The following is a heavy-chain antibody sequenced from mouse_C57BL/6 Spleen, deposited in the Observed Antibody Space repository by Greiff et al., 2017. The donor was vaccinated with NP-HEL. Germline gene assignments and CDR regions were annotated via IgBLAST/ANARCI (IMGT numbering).Heavy chain of an antibody. CDR2: IDPSDSYT. D-gene: IGHD2-3*01. J-gene: IGHJ3*01. CDR3: ARGEGYYRFAY. CDR1: GYTFTSYW. Sequence: QVQLQQSGAELVMPGASVKLSCKASGYTFTSYWMHWVKQRPGQGLEWIGEIDPSDSYTNYNQKFKGKSTLTVDKSSSTAYMQLSSLTSEDSAVYYCARGEGYYRFAYWGQGTLVTVSA. V-gene: IGHV1-69*01.